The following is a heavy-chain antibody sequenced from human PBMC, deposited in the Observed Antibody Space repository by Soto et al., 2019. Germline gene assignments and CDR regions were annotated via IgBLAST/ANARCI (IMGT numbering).Heavy chain of an antibody. J-gene: IGHJ4*02. D-gene: IGHD6-13*01. CDR1: GFTFSSYS. Sequence: EVQLVESGGGLAQPGGSLRLSCAASGFTFSSYSVNWVRQAPGKGLEWVSNIWSASNINYADSVKGRFTVSRDNAKNSMSLQMNGLRDEATDVYYCVRDYSFGFDYWGQGILVTVSS. CDR3: VRDYSFGFDY. CDR2: IWSASNI. V-gene: IGHV3-48*02.